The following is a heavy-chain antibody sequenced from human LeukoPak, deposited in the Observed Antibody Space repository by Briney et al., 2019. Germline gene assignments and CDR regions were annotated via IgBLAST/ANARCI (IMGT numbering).Heavy chain of an antibody. CDR3: AIHNPLTLVGTKKSRGRLDY. J-gene: IGHJ4*02. CDR1: GFTFSSYS. V-gene: IGHV3-48*04. D-gene: IGHD2-21*01. Sequence: GGSLRLSCAASGFTFSSYSMNWVRQAPGKGLEWVSYISSSGSTIYYADSVKGRFTISRDNAKNSLYLQMNSLRAEDTAVYYCAIHNPLTLVGTKKSRGRLDYWGQGTLVTVSS. CDR2: ISSSGSTI.